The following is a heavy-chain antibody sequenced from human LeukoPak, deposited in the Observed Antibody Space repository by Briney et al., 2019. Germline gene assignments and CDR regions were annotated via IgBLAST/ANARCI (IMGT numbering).Heavy chain of an antibody. D-gene: IGHD2-8*01. CDR3: ATNSRDDY. V-gene: IGHV3-30*02. CDR2: IRYDGSNK. J-gene: IGHJ4*02. Sequence: GGSLRLSCAASGFTFSNHGMNWVRQAPGKGLEWVAFIRYDGSNKYYADSVKGRFTISRDNSKNTLYLQMNSLRAEDTAVYYCATNSRDDYWGQGTLVTVSS. CDR1: GFTFSNHG.